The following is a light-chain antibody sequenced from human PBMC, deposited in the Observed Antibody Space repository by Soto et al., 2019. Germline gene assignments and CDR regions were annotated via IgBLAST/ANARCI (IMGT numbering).Light chain of an antibody. CDR1: QGISSY. CDR2: AAS. CDR3: QQYYSYPNT. J-gene: IGKJ2*01. V-gene: IGKV1-8*01. Sequence: AIRMTQSTSSFSASTGDRVTITCRASQGISSYLAWYQQKPGKAPKLLIYAASTLQSGVPSRFSGSGSGTDFTLTISCLQSEDFATYYCQQYYSYPNTFGQGTKLEIK.